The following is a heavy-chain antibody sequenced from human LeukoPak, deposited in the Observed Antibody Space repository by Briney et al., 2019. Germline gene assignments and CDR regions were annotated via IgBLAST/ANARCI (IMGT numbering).Heavy chain of an antibody. CDR2: IGTVGDS. CDR1: GFTFSNYD. Sequence: GESLRLSCAASGFTFSNYDMHWVRQVTGKGLEWVSSIGTVGDSYYSDSVKGQFTISRENAKNSWYLQMSSLRAGDTAVYYCLRDCNNIRCSGARMDVWGQGTTVIVSS. V-gene: IGHV3-13*01. D-gene: IGHD2/OR15-2a*01. J-gene: IGHJ6*02. CDR3: LRDCNNIRCSGARMDV.